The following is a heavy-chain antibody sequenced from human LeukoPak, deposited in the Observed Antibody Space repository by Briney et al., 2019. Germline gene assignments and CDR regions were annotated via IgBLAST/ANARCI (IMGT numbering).Heavy chain of an antibody. CDR1: GFIFDDYA. D-gene: IGHD6-19*01. CDR2: ISGSGTIT. V-gene: IGHV3-23*01. J-gene: IGHJ4*02. CDR3: AKNLTVAGTLFDY. Sequence: GGSLRLSCVASGFIFDDYAMHWVRHAPGKGLEWVSAISGSGTITHYADSVKGRFTISRDNSKNTLYLQMNSLRADDTAVYYCAKNLTVAGTLFDYWGQGTLVTVSS.